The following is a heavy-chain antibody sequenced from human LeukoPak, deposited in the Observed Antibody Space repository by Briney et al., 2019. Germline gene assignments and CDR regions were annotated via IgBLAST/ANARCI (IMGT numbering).Heavy chain of an antibody. CDR1: GYRFSNYA. Sequence: ASVKVSCKASGYRFSNYAMSWVRQAPGQGLEWMGWISAYNGNTIYAQKFQGRVTMTEDTSTDTAYMELSSLRSEDTAVYYCATRYCSGGSCPNYYYYYINVWGKGTTVTISS. CDR3: ATRYCSGGSCPNYYYYYINV. CDR2: ISAYNGNT. V-gene: IGHV1-18*01. D-gene: IGHD2-15*01. J-gene: IGHJ6*03.